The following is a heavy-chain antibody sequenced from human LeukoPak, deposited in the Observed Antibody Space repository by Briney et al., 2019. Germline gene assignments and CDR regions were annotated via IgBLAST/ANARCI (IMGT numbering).Heavy chain of an antibody. D-gene: IGHD3-22*01. Sequence: GGSLRLSCAASGFTFSTYSMHWVRQAPGKGLEWVSYINSNSDTTYYTDSVKGRFTISRDNDKNSLYLQMNSLRAEDTAVYYCASLQDSSGFPFDYWGQGTLVTVSS. J-gene: IGHJ4*02. V-gene: IGHV3-48*01. CDR2: INSNSDTT. CDR1: GFTFSTYS. CDR3: ASLQDSSGFPFDY.